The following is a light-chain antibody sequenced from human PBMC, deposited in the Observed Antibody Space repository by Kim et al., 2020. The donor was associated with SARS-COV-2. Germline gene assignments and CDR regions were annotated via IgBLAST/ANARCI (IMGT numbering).Light chain of an antibody. J-gene: IGLJ1*01. Sequence: PRQTSRITCAGDKLGDKYACWYQQTPGQSPVLVIYQDSKRPSGIPERFSGSNSGNTATLTISGTQAMDEADYYCQAWDSSTKVFGTGTKVTVL. CDR1: KLGDKY. CDR2: QDS. CDR3: QAWDSSTKV. V-gene: IGLV3-1*01.